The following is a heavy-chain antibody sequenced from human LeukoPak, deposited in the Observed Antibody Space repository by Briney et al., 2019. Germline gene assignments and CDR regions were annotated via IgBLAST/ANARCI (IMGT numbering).Heavy chain of an antibody. D-gene: IGHD3-10*01. Sequence: ASVKVSCKASGYTFTGYYMHWVRQAPGQGLEWMGWINPNSGGTNYAQKFQGRVTMTRDTSISTAYMELSRLRSDDTAVYYCARDMSGAEYYYGSGSYYNPAWDYWGQGTLVTVSS. CDR2: INPNSGGT. CDR1: GYTFTGYY. J-gene: IGHJ4*02. V-gene: IGHV1-2*02. CDR3: ARDMSGAEYYYGSGSYYNPAWDY.